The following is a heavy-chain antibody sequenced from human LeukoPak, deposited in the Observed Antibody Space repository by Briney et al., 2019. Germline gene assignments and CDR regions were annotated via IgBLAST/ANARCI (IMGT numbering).Heavy chain of an antibody. CDR2: INPNSGGT. D-gene: IGHD2-15*01. J-gene: IGHJ3*02. CDR3: ARASGVVPHDAFDI. CDR1: GYTFTGYY. V-gene: IGHV1-2*02. Sequence: ASVKVSCKASGYTFTGYYMHWVRQAPGQGLEWMGWINPNSGGTNYAQRFQGRVTMTRDTSISTAYMELSRLRSDDTAVYYCARASGVVPHDAFDIWGQGTMVTVSS.